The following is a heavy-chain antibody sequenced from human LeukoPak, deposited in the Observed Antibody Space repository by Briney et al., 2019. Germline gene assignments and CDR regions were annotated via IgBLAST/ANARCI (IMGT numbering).Heavy chain of an antibody. Sequence: SQTLSLTCAVSGGSINSGGYSWSWIRQPPGKGLEWIGYIYHSGSTYYDPSLKSRVTISVDRSKNQFSLKLSSVTAADTAVYYCASGGFVCDPTAPFDYWGQGTLVTVSS. CDR1: GGSINSGGYS. CDR3: ASGGFVCDPTAPFDY. J-gene: IGHJ4*02. CDR2: IYHSGST. D-gene: IGHD4-23*01. V-gene: IGHV4-30-2*01.